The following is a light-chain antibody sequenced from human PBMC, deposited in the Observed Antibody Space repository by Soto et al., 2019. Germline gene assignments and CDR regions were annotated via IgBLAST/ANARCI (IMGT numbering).Light chain of an antibody. Sequence: IVLTQSPATLSVSPGERVTLSCRASQTVFSNLAWYQQKPGQAPRLLIYAASTGATGLPARFSGSGSGTEFTLTLSRMQPKDFAVYYCQQYNNWPPPITFGKGTRLEIK. J-gene: IGKJ5*01. CDR1: QTVFSN. CDR3: QQYNNWPPPIT. CDR2: AAS. V-gene: IGKV3-15*01.